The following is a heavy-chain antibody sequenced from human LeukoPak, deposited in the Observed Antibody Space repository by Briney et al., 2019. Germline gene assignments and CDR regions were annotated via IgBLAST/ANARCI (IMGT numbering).Heavy chain of an antibody. CDR1: GFTFDDYG. Sequence: GGSLRLSCAASGFTFDDYGMTWVRHVPGKGLEWVSSINWNGGTTTYADFVKGRFTISRDNAKDSLYLQMNSLRAEDTAVYYCARGRLLPDYWGQGTLVTVSS. J-gene: IGHJ4*02. CDR3: ARGRLLPDY. D-gene: IGHD1-26*01. CDR2: INWNGGTT. V-gene: IGHV3-20*04.